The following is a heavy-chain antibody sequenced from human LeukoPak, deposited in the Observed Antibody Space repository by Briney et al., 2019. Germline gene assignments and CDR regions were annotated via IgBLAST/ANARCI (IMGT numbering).Heavy chain of an antibody. D-gene: IGHD1-7*01. CDR3: ARLNYAHFGSYYYYYYMDV. Sequence: PGGSLRLSCAASGFTFSSYEMNWVRQAPGKGLEWVSYISSSGSTIYYADSVKGRFTISRDNAKNSLYLQMNSLRAEDTAVYYCARLNYAHFGSYYYYYYMDVWGKGTTVTVSS. CDR1: GFTFSSYE. CDR2: ISSSGSTI. V-gene: IGHV3-48*03. J-gene: IGHJ6*03.